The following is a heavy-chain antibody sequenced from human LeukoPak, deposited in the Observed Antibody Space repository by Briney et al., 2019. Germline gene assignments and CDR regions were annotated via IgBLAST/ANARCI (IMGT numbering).Heavy chain of an antibody. Sequence: GGSLRLSCAASGFTFTGYTINWVRQAPGKGLEWVSCIGSSTTDIYYADSVKGRFTISRDNAKRSVYLQMNSLRVEDTAVYYCARDIHSVAFDIWGQGTMVTVSS. J-gene: IGHJ3*02. CDR3: ARDIHSVAFDI. V-gene: IGHV3-21*01. CDR2: IGSSTTDI. CDR1: GFTFTGYT.